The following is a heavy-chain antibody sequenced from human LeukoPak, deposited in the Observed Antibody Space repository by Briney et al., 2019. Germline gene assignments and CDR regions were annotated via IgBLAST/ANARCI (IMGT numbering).Heavy chain of an antibody. CDR1: GGSISSSSYY. J-gene: IGHJ4*02. D-gene: IGHD3-22*01. CDR2: IYYSGST. CDR3: ARHAYYDSSGIYY. Sequence: PSETLSLTCTVFGGSISSSSYYWGWIRQPPGKGLEWIGSIYYSGSTYYNPSLKSRVTISVDASKNQFSLKLSSVTAADTAVYYCARHAYYDSSGIYYWGQGTLVTVSS. V-gene: IGHV4-39*01.